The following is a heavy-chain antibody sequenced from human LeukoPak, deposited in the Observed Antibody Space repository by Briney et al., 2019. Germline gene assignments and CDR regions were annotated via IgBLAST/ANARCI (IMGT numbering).Heavy chain of an antibody. V-gene: IGHV3-21*01. CDR3: AYSETYGLGYYYMDV. CDR1: GFTLKTYS. J-gene: IGHJ6*03. D-gene: IGHD1-26*01. CDR2: ISSSSGYI. Sequence: GGTLRLSCAASGFTLKTYSMNWVRRAPGKGLEWVSSISSSSGYIYYADSVKGRFTISRDNAKNSLYLQMNSLRAEDTAVYARAYSETYGLGYYYMDVWGKGTTVTISS.